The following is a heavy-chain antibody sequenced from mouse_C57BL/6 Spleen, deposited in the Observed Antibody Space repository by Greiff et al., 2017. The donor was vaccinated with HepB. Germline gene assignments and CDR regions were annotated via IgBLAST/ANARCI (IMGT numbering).Heavy chain of an antibody. V-gene: IGHV1-52*01. CDR2: IYPSDSET. J-gene: IGHJ4*01. Sequence: LQQPGAELVRPGSSVKLSCKASGYTFTSYWMHWVKQRPIQGLEWIGNIYPSDSETHYNQKFKDKATLTVDKSSSTAYMQLSSLTSEDSAVYFCAKYDYDAMDYWGQGTSVTVSS. CDR3: AKYDYDAMDY. CDR1: GYTFTSYW.